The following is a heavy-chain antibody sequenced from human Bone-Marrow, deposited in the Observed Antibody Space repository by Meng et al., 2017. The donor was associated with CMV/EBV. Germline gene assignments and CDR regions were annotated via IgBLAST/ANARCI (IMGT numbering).Heavy chain of an antibody. V-gene: IGHV3-30-3*01. CDR1: GFTFSSYA. D-gene: IGHD3-16*02. CDR3: VKCYRWDQPVDAFDN. Sequence: GESLKISCAASGFTFSSYALHWVRQAPGKGLEWVAVISYDGSNKYYADSVKGRFTISRDNFKNTVHLQINRRRAEDSALYYCVKCYRWDQPVDAFDNWGHRTMVTVSS. CDR2: ISYDGSNK. J-gene: IGHJ3*02.